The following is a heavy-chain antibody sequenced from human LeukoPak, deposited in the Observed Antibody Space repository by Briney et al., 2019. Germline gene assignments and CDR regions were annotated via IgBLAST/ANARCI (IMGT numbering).Heavy chain of an antibody. CDR1: GFTFNTYA. Sequence: GGSLRLSCAASGFTFNTYAMSWVRQAPGKGLEWVSAISGSGGSTYYADSVKGRFTISRDNSKNTLYLQMNSLRAEDTAVYYCAEWEYYFDYWGQGTLVTVSS. D-gene: IGHD1-26*01. V-gene: IGHV3-23*01. J-gene: IGHJ4*02. CDR2: ISGSGGST. CDR3: AEWEYYFDY.